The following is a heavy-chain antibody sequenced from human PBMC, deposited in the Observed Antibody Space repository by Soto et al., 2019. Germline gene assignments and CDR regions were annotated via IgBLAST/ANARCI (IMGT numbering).Heavy chain of an antibody. CDR1: GYTFTSYY. CDR2: INPSGGST. V-gene: IGHV1-46*03. CDR3: ARGLIGYCSSTSCYADPGY. J-gene: IGHJ4*02. Sequence: EASVKVSCKASGYTFTSYYMHWVRQAPGQGLEWMGIINPSGGSTSYAQKFQGRVTMTRDTSTSTVYMELSSLRSEDTAVYYCARGLIGYCSSTSCYADPGYWGQGTLVTVSS. D-gene: IGHD2-2*01.